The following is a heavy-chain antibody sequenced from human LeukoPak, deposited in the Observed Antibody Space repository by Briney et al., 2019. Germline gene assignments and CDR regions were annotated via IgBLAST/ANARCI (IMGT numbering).Heavy chain of an antibody. Sequence: SETLSLTCTVSGGSISSYYWSWIRQPPGKGLEWIGYIYYSGSTNYNPSLKSRVTISVDTSKNQFSLKLSSVTAADTAVYYCARDQGLGGALDIWGQGTMVTVSS. CDR2: IYYSGST. D-gene: IGHD3/OR15-3a*01. CDR3: ARDQGLGGALDI. CDR1: GGSISSYY. V-gene: IGHV4-59*01. J-gene: IGHJ3*02.